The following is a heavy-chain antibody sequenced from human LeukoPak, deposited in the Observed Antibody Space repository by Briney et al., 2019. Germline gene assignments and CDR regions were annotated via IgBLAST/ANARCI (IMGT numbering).Heavy chain of an antibody. V-gene: IGHV3-9*01. CDR2: ISWNSGSI. J-gene: IGHJ4*02. CDR1: GFTFNDYA. Sequence: GGSLRLSCAASGFTFNDYAMHWVRQAPGKGLEWVSGISWNSGSIGYADSVKGRFTISRDNAKNSLYLQMNSLRAEDTALYYCAKGPTYYYGSGSYSYFDYWGQGTLVTVSS. CDR3: AKGPTYYYGSGSYSYFDY. D-gene: IGHD3-10*01.